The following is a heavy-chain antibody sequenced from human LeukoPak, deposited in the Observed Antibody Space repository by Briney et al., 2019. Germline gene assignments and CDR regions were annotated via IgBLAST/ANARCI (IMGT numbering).Heavy chain of an antibody. D-gene: IGHD3-9*01. CDR3: AIENRVLRYFDWHKSGAFDI. CDR2: VDLTVST. CDR1: VDSITMYN. J-gene: IGHJ3*02. Sequence: SETLSLTCSVSVDSITMYNWTCIPHPPGGGLGCIGYVDLTVSTKFNPSLKGRVGISRETSKNQFSLKLCSVTAADTAVYYCAIENRVLRYFDWHKSGAFDIWGQGTMVTVSS. V-gene: IGHV4-59*01.